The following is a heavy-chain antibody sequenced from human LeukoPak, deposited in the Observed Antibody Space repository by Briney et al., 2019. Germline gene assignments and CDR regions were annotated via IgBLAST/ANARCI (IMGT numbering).Heavy chain of an antibody. Sequence: PSETLSLTCAGYGGSFSGYYWSWLRQPPGKGLDWIGEINHSGSTNYNPSLKSRVTISVDTSKNQFSLKLSSVTAADTAVYYCARGGIAAALSVGSDIAVAGEGHYFDYWGQGTLVTVSS. J-gene: IGHJ4*02. D-gene: IGHD6-13*01. CDR2: INHSGST. V-gene: IGHV4-34*01. CDR3: ARGGIAAALSVGSDIAVAGEGHYFDY. CDR1: GGSFSGYY.